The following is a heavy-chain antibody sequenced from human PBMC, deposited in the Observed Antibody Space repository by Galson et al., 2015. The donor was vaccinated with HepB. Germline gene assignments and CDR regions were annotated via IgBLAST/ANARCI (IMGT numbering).Heavy chain of an antibody. CDR2: ISGSGGST. V-gene: IGHV3-23*01. D-gene: IGHD3-22*01. CDR3: AKHLEYYYDSSGYYPNDAFDI. J-gene: IGHJ3*02. Sequence: SLRLSCAASGFTFSSYAMSWVRQAPGKGLEWVSAISGSGGSTYYADSVKGRFTISRDNSKNTLYLQMNSLRAEDTAVYYCAKHLEYYYDSSGYYPNDAFDIWGQGTMVTVSS. CDR1: GFTFSSYA.